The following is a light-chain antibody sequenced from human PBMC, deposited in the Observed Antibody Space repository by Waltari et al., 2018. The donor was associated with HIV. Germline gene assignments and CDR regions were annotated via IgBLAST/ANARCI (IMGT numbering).Light chain of an antibody. V-gene: IGLV1-47*01. CDR1: SSNIGSSY. CDR2: RNN. J-gene: IGLJ3*02. Sequence: QSVLTQPPSASGTPGQRVTISCSGSSSNIGSSYVYWYKQLQGTAPKLLMYRNNQRPSRVPDRFSGSKSGTSASLAISGLRSEDEADYYCATWDDSLSGLWVFGGGTKLTVL. CDR3: ATWDDSLSGLWV.